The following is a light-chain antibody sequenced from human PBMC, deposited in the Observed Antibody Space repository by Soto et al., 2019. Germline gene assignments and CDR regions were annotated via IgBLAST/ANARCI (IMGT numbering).Light chain of an antibody. CDR2: GAS. Sequence: EIVLTQSPGTLSLSPRERATLSCRASQSVSSSYLAWYQQKPGQAPRLLIYGASSRATAIPDRFSASGSGTDFTLTISRLEPEDFAVYYCQQYGHSPPFTFGPGTKVDIK. CDR3: QQYGHSPPFT. J-gene: IGKJ3*01. CDR1: QSVSSSY. V-gene: IGKV3-20*01.